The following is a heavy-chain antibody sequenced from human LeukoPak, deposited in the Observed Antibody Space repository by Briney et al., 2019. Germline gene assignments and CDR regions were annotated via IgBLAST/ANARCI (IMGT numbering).Heavy chain of an antibody. Sequence: SETLSLTCTVSGGSVSSGSYYWSWIRQPPGKGLEWIGYIYYSGSTNYNPSLKSRVTISVDTSKNQFSLKLSSVTAADTAVYYCARAVAGTEGWFNSWGQGTLVTVSS. CDR1: GGSVSSGSYY. J-gene: IGHJ5*01. CDR3: ARAVAGTEGWFNS. CDR2: IYYSGST. V-gene: IGHV4-61*01. D-gene: IGHD1-1*01.